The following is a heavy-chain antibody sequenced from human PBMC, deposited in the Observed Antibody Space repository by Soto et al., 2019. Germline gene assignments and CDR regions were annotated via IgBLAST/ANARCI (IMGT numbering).Heavy chain of an antibody. Sequence: QVQLVESGGGVVQPGRSLRLSCAASGFTFSSYAMHWVRQAPGKGLEWVAVISYDGSNKYYADSVKGRFTISRDNSKNTLYLQMNSLRAEDMAVYYCARDPSHDYGDYHLDYWGQGTLVTVSS. V-gene: IGHV3-30-3*01. CDR1: GFTFSSYA. CDR2: ISYDGSNK. CDR3: ARDPSHDYGDYHLDY. D-gene: IGHD4-17*01. J-gene: IGHJ4*02.